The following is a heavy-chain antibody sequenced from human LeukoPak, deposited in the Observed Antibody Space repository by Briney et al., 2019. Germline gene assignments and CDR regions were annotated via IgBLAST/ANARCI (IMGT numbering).Heavy chain of an antibody. J-gene: IGHJ6*02. CDR2: ISGYNGQT. CDR1: GYDFTSVG. CDR3: ARDKGLVLDSGSNYSTRTDYGMDV. D-gene: IGHD3-10*01. V-gene: IGHV1-18*01. Sequence: ASVKVSCKATGYDFTSVGITWVRRAAGQGLEWMGWISGYNGQTNYTQKFQGRVTMTPDTLTSTAYMELRSLRSDDTAVYYCARDKGLVLDSGSNYSTRTDYGMDVWGQGTTVTVSS.